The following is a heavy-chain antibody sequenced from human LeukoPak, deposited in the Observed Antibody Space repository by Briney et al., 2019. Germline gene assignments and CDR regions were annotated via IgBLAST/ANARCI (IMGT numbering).Heavy chain of an antibody. CDR1: SYSISSGFY. D-gene: IGHD3-10*01. CDR2: IYHSGST. CDR3: AREANYYGSGSYFEGTFDY. J-gene: IGHJ4*02. Sequence: SETLSLTCTVSSYSISSGFYWGWIRQPPGKGLEWIGTIYHSGSTYYNPSLKSRVSISVDTSKNEFSLKLTSVTAADTAVYYCAREANYYGSGSYFEGTFDYWGQGSLVTVSS. V-gene: IGHV4-38-2*02.